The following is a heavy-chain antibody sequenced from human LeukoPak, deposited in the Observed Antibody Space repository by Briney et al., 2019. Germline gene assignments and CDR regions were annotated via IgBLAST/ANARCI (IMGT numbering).Heavy chain of an antibody. CDR2: IYYSGST. Sequence: SETLSLTCTVSGGSISSYYWSWIRQPPGKGLEWIGYIYYSGSTNYNPSLKSRVTISVDTSKNQFSLKLSSVTAADTAVYYCARAGYLSFDYWGQGTLVTVSS. CDR3: ARAGYLSFDY. J-gene: IGHJ4*02. CDR1: GGSISSYY. V-gene: IGHV4-59*08. D-gene: IGHD6-13*01.